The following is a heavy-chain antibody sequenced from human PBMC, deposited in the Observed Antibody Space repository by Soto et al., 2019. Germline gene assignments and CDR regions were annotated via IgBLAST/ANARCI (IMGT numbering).Heavy chain of an antibody. CDR1: GFTFDNYR. V-gene: IGHV3-23*01. D-gene: IGHD1-26*01. J-gene: IGHJ6*02. CDR2: XXXNXMXT. Sequence: PGGSLRLSCAASGFTFDNYRINWVRQAPGKGLEXASVXXXNXMXTXYXXXXKGRFTVSRDNSRRVVYLEMNSLRADDTAVYYCAKESGYYYGIDAWGQGTTVTVSS. CDR3: AKESGYYYGIDA.